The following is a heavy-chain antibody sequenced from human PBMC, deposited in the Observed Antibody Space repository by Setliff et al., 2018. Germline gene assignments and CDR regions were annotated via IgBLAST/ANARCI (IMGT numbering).Heavy chain of an antibody. CDR1: GFTFKNAW. CDR2: IKSKTDGGTT. CDR3: AKDSSGWPHSLISYFQH. V-gene: IGHV3-15*01. J-gene: IGHJ1*01. D-gene: IGHD6-19*01. Sequence: GGSLRLSCATSGFTFKNAWMSWVRQAPGKGLEWVGRIKSKTDGGTTEYAAPVKGRFTISRDDSENTLYLQMNSLRAEDTAVYYCAKDSSGWPHSLISYFQHWGQGTLVTSPQ.